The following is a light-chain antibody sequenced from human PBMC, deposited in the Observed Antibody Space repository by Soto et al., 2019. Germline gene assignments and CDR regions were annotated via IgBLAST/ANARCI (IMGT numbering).Light chain of an antibody. CDR2: EAS. J-gene: IGLJ1*01. CDR1: STDFVSYNR. CDR3: SLYTSENTYV. V-gene: IGLV2-18*01. Sequence: QSALTQPPSVSGSPGQSVTISCTGTSTDFVSYNRVSWYQQPPGTAPKLIIYEASNRPSGVPDRFSGSKSGNKASLTISGFQAADEADYYCSLYTSENTYVFGTGTKLTVL.